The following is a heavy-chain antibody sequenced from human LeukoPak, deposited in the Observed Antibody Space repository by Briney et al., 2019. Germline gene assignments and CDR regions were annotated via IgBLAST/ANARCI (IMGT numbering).Heavy chain of an antibody. CDR1: GFTFSSYS. J-gene: IGHJ4*02. V-gene: IGHV3-21*01. Sequence: GGSLRLSCAASGFTFSSYSMNWVRQAPGKGLEWVSSISSSSSYIYYADSVKGRFTIPRDNAKNSLYLQMNSLRAEDTAVCYRARIHSGSYCYWGQGTLVTVSS. CDR3: ARIHSGSYCY. D-gene: IGHD1-26*01. CDR2: ISSSSSYI.